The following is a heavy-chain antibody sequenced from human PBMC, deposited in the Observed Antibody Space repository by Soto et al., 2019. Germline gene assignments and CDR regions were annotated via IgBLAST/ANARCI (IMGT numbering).Heavy chain of an antibody. CDR2: IIPIFGTA. Sequence: SVKVSCKASGGTFSSYAISWVRQAPGQGLEWMGGIIPIFGTASYAQKFRGRVTITADESTSTAYMELSSLRSEDTAVYYCARSQYDYVWGSYRYLYDYWGQGTPVTVSS. CDR3: ARSQYDYVWGSYRYLYDY. J-gene: IGHJ4*02. V-gene: IGHV1-69*13. CDR1: GGTFSSYA. D-gene: IGHD3-16*02.